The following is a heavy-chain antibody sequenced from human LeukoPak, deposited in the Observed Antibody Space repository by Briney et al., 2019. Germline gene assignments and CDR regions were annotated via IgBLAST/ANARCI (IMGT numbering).Heavy chain of an antibody. Sequence: ASVKVSCKASGYTFTGYYMHWVRQAPGQGLEWMGIINPSGGSTSYAQKFQGRVTMTRDTSTSTVYMELSSLRSEDTAVYYCARGRFRYFDWLLSDYYGMDVWGQGTTVTVSS. CDR3: ARGRFRYFDWLLSDYYGMDV. V-gene: IGHV1-46*01. CDR2: INPSGGST. J-gene: IGHJ6*02. D-gene: IGHD3-9*01. CDR1: GYTFTGYY.